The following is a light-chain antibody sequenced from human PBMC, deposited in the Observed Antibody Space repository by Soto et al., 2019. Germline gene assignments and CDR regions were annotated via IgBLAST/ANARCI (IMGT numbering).Light chain of an antibody. CDR3: QQYNSYRGT. V-gene: IGKV1-5*01. Sequence: DIQMTQSPSTLSASVGDRVTITCRARQSISSWLAWYQQKPGKAPKLLIYDASSLESGVPSRFSGSGSGTEFTLTISSLQPDDFATYYCQQYNSYRGTFGPGTKVDIK. CDR1: QSISSW. CDR2: DAS. J-gene: IGKJ3*01.